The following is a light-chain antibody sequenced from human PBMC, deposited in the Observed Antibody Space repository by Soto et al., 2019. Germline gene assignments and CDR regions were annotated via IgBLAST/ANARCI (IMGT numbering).Light chain of an antibody. Sequence: DIQVTQSPPSIAASVGDRVTITCRASQDIGHWMTWYQQKPGKAPKLLIYSASTLVRGVPSRFSGSGSGTEFTLTISGLQPEDSLTYYCQQAKSFPITFGQGTRLEIK. CDR3: QQAKSFPIT. V-gene: IGKV1-12*01. CDR2: SAS. CDR1: QDIGHW. J-gene: IGKJ5*01.